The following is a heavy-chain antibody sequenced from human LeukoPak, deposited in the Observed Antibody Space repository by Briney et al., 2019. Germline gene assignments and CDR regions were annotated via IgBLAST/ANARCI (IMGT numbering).Heavy chain of an antibody. J-gene: IGHJ6*02. CDR1: GGSNGSGGYS. D-gene: IGHD2-21*01. CDR2: IYHGGST. CDR3: ASGGEYRTPTIYYYGMDV. Sequence: PSETLSLTCAVSGGSNGSGGYSWSWIRQPPGKGLEWIGYIYHGGSTYYNPSLKSRVTISVDRSKNQFSLKLSSVTAADTAVYYGASGGEYRTPTIYYYGMDVWGQGTTVTVSS. V-gene: IGHV4-30-2*01.